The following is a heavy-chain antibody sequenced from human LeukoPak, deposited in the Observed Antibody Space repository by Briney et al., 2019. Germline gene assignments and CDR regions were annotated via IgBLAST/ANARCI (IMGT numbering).Heavy chain of an antibody. D-gene: IGHD6-19*01. J-gene: IGHJ4*02. CDR1: GFTFSSYA. Sequence: GGCLRLSCAASGFTFSSYAMSWVRQAPGKGLEWVSAISGSGGSTYYADSVKGRFTISRDNSKITLYLQMNSLRAEDTAVYYCAKPIAVAGTSEDYWGQGTLVTVSS. CDR2: ISGSGGST. V-gene: IGHV3-23*01. CDR3: AKPIAVAGTSEDY.